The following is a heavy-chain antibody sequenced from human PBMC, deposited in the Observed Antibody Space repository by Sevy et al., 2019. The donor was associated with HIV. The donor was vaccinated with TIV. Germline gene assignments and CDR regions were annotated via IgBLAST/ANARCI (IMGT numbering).Heavy chain of an antibody. V-gene: IGHV3-72*01. Sequence: GGSLRLSCAASGFTFSDHCMEWVRQAPGKGLEWVGRTRNKADSYTTEYAASVKGRFTISRDDSKNSLYLRMNSLKTFFFFFFFFFFHAGLAAAGRVFDYWGQGTLVTVSS. CDR3: FFHAGLAAAGRVFDY. CDR1: GFTFSDHC. J-gene: IGHJ4*02. D-gene: IGHD6-13*01. CDR2: TRNKADSYTT.